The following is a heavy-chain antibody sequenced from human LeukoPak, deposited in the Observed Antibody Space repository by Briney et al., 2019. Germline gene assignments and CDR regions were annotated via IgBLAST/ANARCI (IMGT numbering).Heavy chain of an antibody. CDR3: ARAPADFWSGQNYYYYGMDV. J-gene: IGHJ6*02. V-gene: IGHV4-59*01. D-gene: IGHD3-3*01. CDR1: GGSISSYY. Sequence: PSETLSLTCTVSGGSISSYYWSWIRQPPGKGLERIGYIYYSGSTNYNPSLKSRVTISVDTSKNQFSLKLSSVTAADTAVHYCARAPADFWSGQNYYYYGMDVWGQGTTVTVSS. CDR2: IYYSGST.